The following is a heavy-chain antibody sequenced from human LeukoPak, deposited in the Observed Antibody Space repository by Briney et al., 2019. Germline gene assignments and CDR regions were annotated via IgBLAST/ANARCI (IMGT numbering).Heavy chain of an antibody. CDR2: ISSSGSTI. CDR1: GFTFSSYE. Sequence: PGGSLRLSCAASGFTFSSYEMNWVRQAPGKGLEWVSYISSSGSTIYYANSVKGRFTISRDNSKNTLYLQMGSLRAEDMAVYYCARDRKVVVARRDYYYYMDVWGKGTTVTISS. D-gene: IGHD2-15*01. J-gene: IGHJ6*03. V-gene: IGHV3-48*03. CDR3: ARDRKVVVARRDYYYYMDV.